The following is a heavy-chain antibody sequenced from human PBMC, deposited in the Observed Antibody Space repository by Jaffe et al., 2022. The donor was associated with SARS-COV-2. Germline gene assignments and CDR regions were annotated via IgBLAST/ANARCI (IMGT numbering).Heavy chain of an antibody. V-gene: IGHV3-33*01. J-gene: IGHJ4*02. CDR3: VAEPPGNFYGQQSDH. Sequence: QVQLVQSGGDVVQPGRSLRLSCAASGFTFSTYGMHWVRQPPGKGLEWVAVIWYDGSNTYFADSVKGRFSISRDNSQYTVDLQMNSLRVEDTAVYYCVAEPPGNFYGQQSDHWGQGTLVSVSS. D-gene: IGHD1-1*01. CDR1: GFTFSTYG. CDR2: IWYDGSNT.